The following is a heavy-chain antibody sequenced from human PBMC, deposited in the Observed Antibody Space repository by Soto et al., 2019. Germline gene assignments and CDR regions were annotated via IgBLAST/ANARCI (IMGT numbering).Heavy chain of an antibody. J-gene: IGHJ6*02. CDR1: GGSFSGYY. D-gene: IGHD3-22*01. V-gene: IGHV4-34*01. Sequence: SETLSLTCAVYGGSFSGYYWSCIRQPPGKGLEWIGEINHSGSTNYNPSLKSRVTISVDTSKNQFSLKLSSVTAADTAVYYCARAYYYDSSGYYMAVWGQGTTVIGSS. CDR3: ARAYYYDSSGYYMAV. CDR2: INHSGST.